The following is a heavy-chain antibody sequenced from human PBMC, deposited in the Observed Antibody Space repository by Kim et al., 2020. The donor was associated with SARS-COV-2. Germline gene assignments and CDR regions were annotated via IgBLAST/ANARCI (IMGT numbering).Heavy chain of an antibody. CDR2: ITPTGDIT. CDR1: GYTFTSNH. D-gene: IGHD2-21*02. Sequence: ASVKVSCKASGYTFTSNHMHWVRQAPGQGLEWMGMITPTGDITTYSQSFQGRLTMTTDTSTSTVYMELSSLTSEDTAVYFCARDLSGAWTFDYWAREPWSPSPQ. J-gene: IGHJ4*02. V-gene: IGHV1-46*01. CDR3: ARDLSGAWTFDY.